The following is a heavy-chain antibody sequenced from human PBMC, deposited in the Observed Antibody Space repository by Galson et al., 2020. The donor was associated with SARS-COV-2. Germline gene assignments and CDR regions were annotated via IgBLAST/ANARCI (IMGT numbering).Heavy chain of an antibody. CDR1: GGSIRSGGYY. J-gene: IGHJ4*02. D-gene: IGHD1-7*01. Sequence: SEPLSLTCTVSGGSIRSGGYYWSWIRQHPGKGLEWLGYIYYSGSTYYNPSLKSRVTISVDTSKNQFALKLSSVTAADTAVYYCARALVAGTTKFEDYWGQGTRVTVSS. V-gene: IGHV4-31*03. CDR3: ARALVAGTTKFEDY. CDR2: IYYSGST.